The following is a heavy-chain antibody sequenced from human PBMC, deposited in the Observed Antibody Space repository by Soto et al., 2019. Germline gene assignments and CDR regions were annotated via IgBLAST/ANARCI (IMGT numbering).Heavy chain of an antibody. D-gene: IGHD4-17*01. CDR3: ARGVFEEYGDRYIFDI. J-gene: IGHJ3*02. V-gene: IGHV3-11*06. CDR1: GFTFSDYY. Sequence: GGSLRLSCAASGFTFSDYYMSWIRQAPGKGLECISYISSSSSYTNYADSVKGRFTISRDNAKNSLYLQMNSLRDEDTAVYYCARGVFEEYGDRYIFDIWGQGSMVTVSS. CDR2: ISSSSSYT.